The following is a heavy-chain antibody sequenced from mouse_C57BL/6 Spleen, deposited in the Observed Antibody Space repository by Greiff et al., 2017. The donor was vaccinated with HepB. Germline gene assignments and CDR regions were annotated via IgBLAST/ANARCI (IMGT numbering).Heavy chain of an antibody. J-gene: IGHJ3*01. Sequence: EVQLQESGPELVKPGASVKISCKASGYSFTDYNMNWVKQSNGKSLEWIGVINPNYGTTSYNQKFKGKATLTVDQSSSTAYMQLNSLTSEDSAVYYCARSFITTVVADPWFAYWGQGTLVTVSA. CDR1: GYSFTDYN. D-gene: IGHD1-1*01. CDR2: INPNYGTT. V-gene: IGHV1-39*01. CDR3: ARSFITTVVADPWFAY.